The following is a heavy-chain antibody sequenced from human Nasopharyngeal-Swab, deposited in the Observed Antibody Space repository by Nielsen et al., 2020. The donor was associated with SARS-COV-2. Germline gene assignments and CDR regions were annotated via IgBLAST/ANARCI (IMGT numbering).Heavy chain of an antibody. CDR2: IKQDGSEK. CDR1: GFSFSTYW. CDR3: ARQGVFVPAYFHQYYMDV. V-gene: IGHV3-7*03. D-gene: IGHD3-16*02. Sequence: GESLKISCAASGFSFSTYWMTWVRQAPGKGLEWVANIKQDGSEKYYVDSVKGRFTVSRDNPKNLQYLQVNSLRAEDTAVYYCARQGVFVPAYFHQYYMDVWGKGTTVTVSS. J-gene: IGHJ6*03.